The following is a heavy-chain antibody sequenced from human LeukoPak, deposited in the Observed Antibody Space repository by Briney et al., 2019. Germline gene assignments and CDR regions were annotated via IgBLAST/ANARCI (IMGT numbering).Heavy chain of an antibody. CDR1: GGTFSSYA. J-gene: IGHJ6*02. D-gene: IGHD2-15*01. Sequence: SVKVSCKASGGTFSSYAISWVRQAPGQGLEWMGRIIPIFGIANYAQKFQGRVTITADKSTSTAYVELSSLRSEDTAVYYCARDRGTQRGYWDVWGQGTTVTVSS. CDR3: ARDRGTQRGYWDV. CDR2: IIPIFGIA. V-gene: IGHV1-69*04.